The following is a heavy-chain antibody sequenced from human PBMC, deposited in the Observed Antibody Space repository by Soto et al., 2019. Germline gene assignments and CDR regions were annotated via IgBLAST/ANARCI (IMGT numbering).Heavy chain of an antibody. Sequence: QVQLVQSGAEVKKPGSSVKVSCKASGGTFSSYAISWVRQAPGQGLERMGGIIPIFGTANYAQKFQGRVTITADESKIKADMKLSSLRSEDTAVYYCARELSISRAQDGPARYCSGGSCYPSYFDYWGQGTLVTVSS. D-gene: IGHD2-15*01. V-gene: IGHV1-69*01. J-gene: IGHJ4*02. CDR3: ARELSISRAQDGPARYCSGGSCYPSYFDY. CDR2: IIPIFGTA. CDR1: GGTFSSYA.